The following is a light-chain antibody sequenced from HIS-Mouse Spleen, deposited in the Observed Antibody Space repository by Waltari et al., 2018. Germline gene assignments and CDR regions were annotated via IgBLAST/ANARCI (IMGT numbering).Light chain of an antibody. Sequence: EIVLTQSPGTLPLSPGDRATLSCRASQSVSSSYLAWYQQKPGQAPRLLIYGASSRATGIPDRFSGSGSGTDFTLTISRLEPEDFAVYYCQQYGSSPFTFGPGTKVDIK. J-gene: IGKJ3*01. CDR3: QQYGSSPFT. CDR2: GAS. CDR1: QSVSSSY. V-gene: IGKV3-20*01.